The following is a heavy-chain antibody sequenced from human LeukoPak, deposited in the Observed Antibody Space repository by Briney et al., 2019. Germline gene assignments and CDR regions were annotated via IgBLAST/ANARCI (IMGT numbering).Heavy chain of an antibody. CDR1: GGSFSGYY. CDR3: ARDGDYYDSSGYYYV. CDR2: INHSGST. J-gene: IGHJ1*01. D-gene: IGHD3-22*01. Sequence: SETLSLTCAVYGGSFSGYYWSWIRQPPGKGLEWIGEINHSGSTNYNPSLKSRVTISVDTSKNQFSLKLSSVTAADTAVYYCARDGDYYDSSGYYYVWGPGTLVTVSS. V-gene: IGHV4-34*01.